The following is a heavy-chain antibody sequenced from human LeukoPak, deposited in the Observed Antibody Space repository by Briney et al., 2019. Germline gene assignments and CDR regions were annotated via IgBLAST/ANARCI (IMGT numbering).Heavy chain of an antibody. CDR2: ISAYNGNT. Sequence: ASVRVSCKASGYTFTNYGISWVRQAPGQGLEWMGWISAYNGNTDYAQKFQGRVTMTTDTSTSTAYMELRSLRSDDTAVYYCARDGAYSSSWYYFDYWGQGTLVTVSS. CDR1: GYTFTNYG. J-gene: IGHJ4*02. D-gene: IGHD6-13*01. V-gene: IGHV1-18*01. CDR3: ARDGAYSSSWYYFDY.